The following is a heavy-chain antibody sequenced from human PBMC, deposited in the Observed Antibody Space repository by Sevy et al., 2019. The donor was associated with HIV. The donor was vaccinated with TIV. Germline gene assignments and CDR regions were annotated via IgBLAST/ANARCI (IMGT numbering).Heavy chain of an antibody. Sequence: SETLSLTCAVSGYSIRSGYYWGWIRQSPGKGLEWIGSIYESGRTFYNPSLESRVTMSVDTSKNQFYLLVNPVTAEDTAVYYSARLRDILVIPAGGYFDYWGQGTLVTVSS. CDR2: IYESGRT. V-gene: IGHV4-38-2*01. J-gene: IGHJ4*02. CDR3: ARLRDILVIPAGGYFDY. CDR1: GYSIRSGYY. D-gene: IGHD2-2*01.